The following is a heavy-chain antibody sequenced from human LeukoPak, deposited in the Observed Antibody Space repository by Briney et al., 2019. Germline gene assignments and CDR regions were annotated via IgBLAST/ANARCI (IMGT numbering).Heavy chain of an antibody. CDR1: GGSISIGDYK. V-gene: IGHV4-30-4*01. CDR2: IYSNGTT. D-gene: IGHD1-14*01. Sequence: SETLSLTCTLSGGSISIGDYKWSWIRQSPGKGLEWIGYIYSNGTTYSNPSLKSRLTISIYTSRNQFSLKLSSVTAADTAVYYCAKTGWRGGGTFNEFDPWGQGTLVTVSS. CDR3: AKTGWRGGGTFNEFDP. J-gene: IGHJ5*02.